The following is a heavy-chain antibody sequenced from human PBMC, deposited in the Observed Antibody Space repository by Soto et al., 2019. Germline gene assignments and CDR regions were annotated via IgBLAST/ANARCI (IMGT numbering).Heavy chain of an antibody. CDR1: GFTFSSYA. CDR3: AKLRTGDYHGSERNYYYYGMDV. V-gene: IGHV3-23*01. Sequence: PGGSLRLSCAASGFTFSSYAMSWVRQAPGKGLEWVSAISGSGGSTYYADSVKGRFTISRDNSKNTLYLQMNSLRAEDTAVYYCAKLRTGDYHGSERNYYYYGMDVWGQGTTVTVSS. J-gene: IGHJ6*02. D-gene: IGHD3-10*01. CDR2: ISGSGGST.